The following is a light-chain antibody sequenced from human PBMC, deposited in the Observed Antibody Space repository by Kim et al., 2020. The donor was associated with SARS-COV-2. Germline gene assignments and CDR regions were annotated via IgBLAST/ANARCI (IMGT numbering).Light chain of an antibody. Sequence: SYELTQPLSVSVALGQTARITCGGNNTGSKNVHWHQQKPGQAPVLVIYRDSNRPSGIPERLSGSNSGNTATLTISRAQAGDEADYYCQVWDSSNWVFGGG. CDR3: QVWDSSNWV. CDR1: NTGSKN. V-gene: IGLV3-9*01. J-gene: IGLJ3*02. CDR2: RDS.